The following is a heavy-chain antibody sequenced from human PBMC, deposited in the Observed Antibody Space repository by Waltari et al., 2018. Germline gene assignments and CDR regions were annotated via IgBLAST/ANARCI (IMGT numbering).Heavy chain of an antibody. J-gene: IGHJ5*02. CDR1: GWSFSGYY. Sequence: QVQLQQWGAGLLKPSETLSLTCDVSGWSFSGYYWPWIRQPPGKGLEWIGEIYHSGRTNYNPSLKSRVRMSADTSKNQISLSLTSMTAADTAVYYCARGRIVGVTRWFDPWGQGTPVTVSS. CDR3: ARGRIVGVTRWFDP. V-gene: IGHV4-34*01. D-gene: IGHD1-26*01. CDR2: IYHSGRT.